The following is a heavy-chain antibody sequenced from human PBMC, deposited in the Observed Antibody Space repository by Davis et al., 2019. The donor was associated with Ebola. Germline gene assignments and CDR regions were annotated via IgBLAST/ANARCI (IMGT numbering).Heavy chain of an antibody. V-gene: IGHV1-2*04. CDR3: ARDLRFGRYYFDY. CDR2: INPNSGGT. D-gene: IGHD3-3*01. CDR1: GYTFTSYA. J-gene: IGHJ4*02. Sequence: ASVKVSCKASGYTFTSYAMHWVRQAPGQRLEWMGWINPNSGGTNYAQKFQGWVTMTRDTSISTAYMELSSLRSEDTAVYYCARDLRFGRYYFDYWGQGTLVTVSS.